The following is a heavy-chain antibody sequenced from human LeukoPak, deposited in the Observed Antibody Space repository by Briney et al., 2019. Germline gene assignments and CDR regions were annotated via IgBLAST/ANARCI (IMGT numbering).Heavy chain of an antibody. D-gene: IGHD3-3*01. CDR1: GLTVSSNY. J-gene: IGHJ6*02. V-gene: IGHV3-53*01. CDR2: IYSSGTT. Sequence: GGSLRLSCAASGLTVSSNYMSWVRQAPGKGLEWVSLIYSSGTTYYADSVKGRFTISRDNSKNTLYLQMNSLRAEDTAVYYCAKDLFRPGDYDFWSGYYRPHQTYGMDVWGQGTTVTVSS. CDR3: AKDLFRPGDYDFWSGYYRPHQTYGMDV.